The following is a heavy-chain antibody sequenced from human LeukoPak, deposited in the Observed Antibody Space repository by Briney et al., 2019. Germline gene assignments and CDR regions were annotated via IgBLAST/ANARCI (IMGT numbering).Heavy chain of an antibody. J-gene: IGHJ5*02. Sequence: ASVKVSCKASGYTFTGYYMHWVRQAPGQGLEWMGWINPNSGGTNYAQKFQGRVTMTRDTSISTAYMELSRLRSDDTAVYYCARVPLRITISTRFDPWGQGTLVTASS. V-gene: IGHV1-2*02. CDR3: ARVPLRITISTRFDP. D-gene: IGHD3-3*01. CDR2: INPNSGGT. CDR1: GYTFTGYY.